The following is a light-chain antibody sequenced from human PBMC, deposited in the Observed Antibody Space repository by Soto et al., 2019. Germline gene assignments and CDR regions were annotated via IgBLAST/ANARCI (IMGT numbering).Light chain of an antibody. J-gene: IGKJ1*01. CDR1: HTISGW. Sequence: DIQMTQSPSPLSASVGDTVTITCRASHTISGWLAWYQQRPGKAPNLLIFDASTLESGVPSRFSGSGSGSSFTLTISSLQSDDFATYYCLQYNGYYRTFGQGTKVEIK. CDR3: LQYNGYYRT. V-gene: IGKV1-5*01. CDR2: DAS.